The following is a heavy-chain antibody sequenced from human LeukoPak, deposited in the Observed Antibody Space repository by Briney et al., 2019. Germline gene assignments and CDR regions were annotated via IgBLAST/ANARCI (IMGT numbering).Heavy chain of an antibody. CDR1: GFTFSFYW. CDR3: ARDNEYCTGGTCRLDY. CDR2: INNDGRST. Sequence: AGGSLRLSCASSGFTFSFYWMHWVRQAPGKGLVWVSRINNDGRSTSYAGSVKGRFTISRDNAKNTLYLQMNSLRAEDTAVYYCARDNEYCTGGTCRLDYWGQRALVTVSS. V-gene: IGHV3-74*01. J-gene: IGHJ4*02. D-gene: IGHD2-15*01.